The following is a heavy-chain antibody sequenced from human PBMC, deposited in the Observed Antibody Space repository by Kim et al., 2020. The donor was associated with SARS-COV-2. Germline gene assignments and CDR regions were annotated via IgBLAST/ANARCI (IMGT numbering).Heavy chain of an antibody. CDR2: IYSGGST. J-gene: IGHJ6*02. CDR3: ARDAYDYGGYYYYYYGMDV. D-gene: IGHD4-17*01. Sequence: GGSLRLSCAASGFTVSSNYMSWVRQAPGKGLEWVSVIYSGGSTYYADSVKGRFTISRDNSKNTLYLQMNSLRAEDTAVYYGARDAYDYGGYYYYYYGMDVWGQGTTVTVSS. V-gene: IGHV3-53*01. CDR1: GFTVSSNY.